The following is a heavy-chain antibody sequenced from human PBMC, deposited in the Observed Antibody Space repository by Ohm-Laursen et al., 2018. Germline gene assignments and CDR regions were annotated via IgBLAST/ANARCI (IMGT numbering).Heavy chain of an antibody. V-gene: IGHV4-4*07. D-gene: IGHD4/OR15-4a*01. CDR2: MYTSGST. Sequence: TLSLTCTVSGGSISSYYWTWIRQPAGKGLEWIGRMYTSGSTNYNPSLKSRVTMSVDTSKNQFSLKLSSVTAADTAVYYCARSHGANRSGYFDLWGRGTLVTVSS. J-gene: IGHJ2*01. CDR1: GGSISSYY. CDR3: ARSHGANRSGYFDL.